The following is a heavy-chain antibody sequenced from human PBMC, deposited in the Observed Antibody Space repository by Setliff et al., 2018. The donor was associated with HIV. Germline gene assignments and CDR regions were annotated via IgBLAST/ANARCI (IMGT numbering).Heavy chain of an antibody. D-gene: IGHD6-13*01. CDR1: GASITRGTHY. Sequence: SETLSLTCTVSGASITRGTHYCNWIRQPAGKGLQWIGRIYTSGRGSDTYNPSLKSRATISVDTSKNQFSLKLNSVTAADTAVYYCARDQGYSTSFAFDVWGPRTMVTVSS. J-gene: IGHJ3*01. V-gene: IGHV4-61*02. CDR2: IYTSGRGSD. CDR3: ARDQGYSTSFAFDV.